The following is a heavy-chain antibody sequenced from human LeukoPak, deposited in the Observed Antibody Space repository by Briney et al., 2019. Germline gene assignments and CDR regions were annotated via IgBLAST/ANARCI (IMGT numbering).Heavy chain of an antibody. CDR2: IKGDGSHT. V-gene: IGHV3-74*01. D-gene: IGHD1-26*01. Sequence: GGSLRLSCAASGFTFRDYWMHWIRHAPGKGLVWVSRIKGDGSHTIYADSVKGRFTISRDNAKNTLYLQMKSLRVEDTALYYCVRDWDHFDFDSWGQGTLVTVSS. CDR3: VRDWDHFDFDS. J-gene: IGHJ5*01. CDR1: GFTFRDYW.